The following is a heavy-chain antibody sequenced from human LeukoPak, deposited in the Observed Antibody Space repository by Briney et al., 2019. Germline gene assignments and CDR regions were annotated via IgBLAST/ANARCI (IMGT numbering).Heavy chain of an antibody. D-gene: IGHD6-19*01. CDR1: GFTFSGSA. V-gene: IGHV3-73*01. CDR2: IRTKPNSYAT. Sequence: PGGSLRLSCAASGFTFSGSAMHWVRQASGKGLEWVGRIRTKPNSYATAYAASVKGRFTVSRDDSKNTAYLQMNSLKTEDTAVYYCTSSSAWYFDYWGQGTLVTVSS. CDR3: TSSSAWYFDY. J-gene: IGHJ4*02.